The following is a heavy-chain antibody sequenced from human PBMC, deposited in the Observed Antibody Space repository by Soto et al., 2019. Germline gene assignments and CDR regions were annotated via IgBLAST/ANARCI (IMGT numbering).Heavy chain of an antibody. D-gene: IGHD6-19*01. Sequence: GASVKVSCKASGYTFTSYGIRWVRQAPGQGLEWMGWISAYNGNTNYAQKLQGRVTMTTDTSTSTAYMELRSLRSDDTAVYYCALRYSSGWPFDYWGQGTLVTVSS. V-gene: IGHV1-18*01. CDR1: GYTFTSYG. CDR2: ISAYNGNT. CDR3: ALRYSSGWPFDY. J-gene: IGHJ4*02.